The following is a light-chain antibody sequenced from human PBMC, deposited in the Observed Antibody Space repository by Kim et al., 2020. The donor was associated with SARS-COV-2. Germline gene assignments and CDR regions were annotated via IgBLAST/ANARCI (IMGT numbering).Light chain of an antibody. CDR1: SSDVGSYNL. CDR3: CSYAGSGTYV. V-gene: IGLV2-23*02. CDR2: EVN. J-gene: IGLJ1*01. Sequence: QSALTQPASVSGSPGQSITISCTGTSSDVGSYNLVSWYQQHPGKAPKLMICEVNKRPSGVSNRFSGSKSGNTASLTISGLQAEDEADYYCCSYAGSGTYVFGTGTKVTVL.